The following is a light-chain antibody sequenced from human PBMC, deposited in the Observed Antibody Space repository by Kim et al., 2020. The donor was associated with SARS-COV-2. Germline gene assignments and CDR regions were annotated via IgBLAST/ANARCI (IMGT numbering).Light chain of an antibody. Sequence: SASVGEGVTSTCRASENSVTWLAWYQQNPGRTPSLLIYMASTLESGVPSRFSGTGSGTEFSLSITSLQPDDCATYYCQHYSRFPYTFGQGTKLEI. CDR1: ENSVTW. V-gene: IGKV1-5*03. CDR2: MAS. CDR3: QHYSRFPYT. J-gene: IGKJ2*01.